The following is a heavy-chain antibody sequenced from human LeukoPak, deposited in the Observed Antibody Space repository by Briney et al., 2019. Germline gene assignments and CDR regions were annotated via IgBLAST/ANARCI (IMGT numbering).Heavy chain of an antibody. CDR2: IIPIFGTA. CDR3: ARDGADCSGGSCYGFDY. J-gene: IGHJ4*02. Sequence: ASVKVSCTASGGTFSSYAISWVRQAPGQGLEWMGGIIPIFGTANYAQKFQGRVTITADESTSTAYMELSSLRSEDTAVYYCARDGADCSGGSCYGFDYWGQGTLVTVSS. V-gene: IGHV1-69*13. CDR1: GGTFSSYA. D-gene: IGHD2-15*01.